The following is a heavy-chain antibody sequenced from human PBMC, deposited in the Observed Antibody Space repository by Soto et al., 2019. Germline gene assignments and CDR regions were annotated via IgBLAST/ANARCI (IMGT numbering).Heavy chain of an antibody. CDR3: ARDNGYSYGYTLDH. D-gene: IGHD5-18*01. Sequence: SATLSLTCTVSGGSISSYYWSWIRQPPGKGLEWIGYIYYSGNTNYNPSLKSRVTISVDTSKNQFSLKLSSVTAADTAVYYCARDNGYSYGYTLDHWGQGTLVTVSS. CDR1: GGSISSYY. J-gene: IGHJ4*02. V-gene: IGHV4-59*01. CDR2: IYYSGNT.